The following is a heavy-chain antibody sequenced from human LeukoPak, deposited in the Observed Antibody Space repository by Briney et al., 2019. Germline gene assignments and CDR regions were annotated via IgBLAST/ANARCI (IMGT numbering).Heavy chain of an antibody. Sequence: PGGSLRLSCGASGFTFSNSAMYWVRQAPGKGLEFVSVISTNGDRTYYAGSVKGRFTISRDNSKNTLYLQMGSLRADDMAVYYCARGVAISSSGWYDTFDHWGQGALVTISS. CDR1: GFTFSNSA. V-gene: IGHV3-64*02. D-gene: IGHD6-19*01. CDR2: ISTNGDRT. CDR3: ARGVAISSSGWYDTFDH. J-gene: IGHJ4*02.